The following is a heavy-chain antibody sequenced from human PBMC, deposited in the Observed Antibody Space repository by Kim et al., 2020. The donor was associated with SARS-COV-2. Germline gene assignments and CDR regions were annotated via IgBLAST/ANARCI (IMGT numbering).Heavy chain of an antibody. D-gene: IGHD6-13*01. CDR1: GFSFSDHY. V-gene: IGHV3-72*01. J-gene: IGHJ4*02. Sequence: LSLTCAASGFSFSDHYMDWVRQAPGKGLEWVGRTRNKANSYTTEYAASVKGRFTISRDDSKNSLYLQMNSLKTEDTAVYYCTLRSYSSNDYWGQGTLVTVSS. CDR2: TRNKANSYTT. CDR3: TLRSYSSNDY.